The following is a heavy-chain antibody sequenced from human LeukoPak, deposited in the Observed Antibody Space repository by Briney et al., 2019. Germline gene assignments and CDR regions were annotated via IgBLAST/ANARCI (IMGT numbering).Heavy chain of an antibody. V-gene: IGHV3-21*01. CDR1: GFTFSSYS. J-gene: IGHJ4*02. Sequence: GGSLRLSCAASGFTFSSYSMNWVRQAPEKGLEWVSSISSSSSYIYYADSVKGRFTISRDNAKNSLCLQMNSLRAEDTAVYYCARGAMTSYYDYVWGSYRTDYWGQGTLVTVSS. CDR2: ISSSSSYI. D-gene: IGHD3-16*02. CDR3: ARGAMTSYYDYVWGSYRTDY.